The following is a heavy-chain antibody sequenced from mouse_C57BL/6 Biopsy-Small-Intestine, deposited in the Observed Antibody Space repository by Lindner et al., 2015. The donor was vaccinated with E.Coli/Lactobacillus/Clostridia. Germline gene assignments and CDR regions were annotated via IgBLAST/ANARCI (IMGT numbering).Heavy chain of an antibody. D-gene: IGHD3-1*01. CDR3: ARVQRDLVNYFDY. CDR2: INPNTGGT. CDR1: GYTFTGYY. V-gene: IGHV1-53*01. Sequence: SVKVSCKASGYTFTGYYMHWVRQAPGQGLEWMGRINPNTGGTHYAQNFQGRVTMTRDTSISTAYMELSWLTSDDTAVYYCARVQRDLVNYFDYWGQGTLVTVSS. J-gene: IGHJ2*01.